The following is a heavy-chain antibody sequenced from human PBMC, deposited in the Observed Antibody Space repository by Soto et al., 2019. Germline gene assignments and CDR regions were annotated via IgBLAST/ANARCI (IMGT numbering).Heavy chain of an antibody. D-gene: IGHD2-2*01. CDR1: GDSISGGASF. J-gene: IGHJ5*02. Sequence: SETLSLTCTVSGDSISGGASFWSWIRQPPGKGLEWIANVYYSGSSYYNPSLKSRLTISVDTTKNQFSLQLKSMTAADTAVYYCAKLSCTSSTCYFPGWLDPWGQGTLVTVSS. V-gene: IGHV4-31*03. CDR3: AKLSCTSSTCYFPGWLDP. CDR2: VYYSGSS.